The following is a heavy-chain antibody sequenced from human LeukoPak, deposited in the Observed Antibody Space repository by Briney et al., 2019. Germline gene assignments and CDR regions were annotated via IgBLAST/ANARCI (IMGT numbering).Heavy chain of an antibody. Sequence: ASVKVSCKAPGYTFTSYGISWVRQAPGQGLEWMGWISAYNGNTNYAQKLQGRVTMTTDTSTSTAYMELRSLRSDDTAVYYCARDLGTGYSSSWSDYWGQGTLVTVSS. CDR1: GYTFTSYG. D-gene: IGHD6-13*01. J-gene: IGHJ4*02. CDR3: ARDLGTGYSSSWSDY. V-gene: IGHV1-18*01. CDR2: ISAYNGNT.